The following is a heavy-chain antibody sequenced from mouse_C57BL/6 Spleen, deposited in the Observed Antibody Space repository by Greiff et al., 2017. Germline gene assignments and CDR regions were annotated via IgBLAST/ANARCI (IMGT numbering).Heavy chain of an antibody. CDR3: TSGEDGTNYSFDY. J-gene: IGHJ4*01. D-gene: IGHD1-1*02. V-gene: IGHV14-4*01. CDR2: IDPANSDT. Sequence: EVQLQQPGAELVRPGASVKLSCTASGFTITDDYMHWVKQRPEQGLEWIGWIDPANSDTEYAPKFQGKDTITADTSSNTAYLQLSSLTSADTAVDYWTSGEDGTNYSFDYWGQGTSVTVSS. CDR1: GFTITDDY.